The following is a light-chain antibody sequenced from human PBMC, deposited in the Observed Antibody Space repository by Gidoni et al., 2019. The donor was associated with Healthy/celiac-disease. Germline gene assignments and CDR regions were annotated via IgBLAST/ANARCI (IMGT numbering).Light chain of an antibody. J-gene: IGKJ2*04. CDR2: DAS. Sequence: EIVLTQSPATLSLSPGERATLSCRASQSVSSYLAWYQQKPGQAPRLLIYDASNRATGIPARFSGSGSGTDFTLTISSLEPEDFAVYYCQQRGSSFXQXTKLEIK. CDR3: QQRGSS. V-gene: IGKV3-11*01. CDR1: QSVSSY.